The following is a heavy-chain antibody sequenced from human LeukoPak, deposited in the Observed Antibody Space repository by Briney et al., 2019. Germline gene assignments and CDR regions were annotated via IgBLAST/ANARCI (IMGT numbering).Heavy chain of an antibody. D-gene: IGHD5-12*01. CDR1: RFIFSNYY. CDR3: ARAGTYSGYKVFDT. Sequence: GGSLRLSCAASRFIFSNYYMSWIRQTPGKGLEWIANICTDGSSENYADSAKGRFTISRDNARNSLFLQMSSLRVEDTAVYFCARAGTYSGYKVFDTWGQGTLVTVAS. V-gene: IGHV3-11*01. CDR2: ICTDGSSE. J-gene: IGHJ5*02.